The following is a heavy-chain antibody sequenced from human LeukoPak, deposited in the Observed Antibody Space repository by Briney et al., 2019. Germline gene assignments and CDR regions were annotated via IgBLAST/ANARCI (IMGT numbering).Heavy chain of an antibody. CDR3: AKDGGS. CDR2: ISGRGGST. CDR1: GFTFSTYA. J-gene: IGHJ5*02. V-gene: IGHV3-23*01. D-gene: IGHD3-16*01. Sequence: GGSLRLSCAASGFTFSTYAMTWVRQAPGKGLEWVSAISGRGGSTYYADSVKGRFTIGRDNSKNTLYLQMNSLSAEDTAVDYCAKDGGSWGQGTLVTVSS.